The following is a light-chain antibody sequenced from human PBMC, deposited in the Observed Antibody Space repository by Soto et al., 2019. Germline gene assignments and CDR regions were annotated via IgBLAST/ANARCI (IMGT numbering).Light chain of an antibody. Sequence: EIVLTQSPATLSLSPGERATLSCRASQSVSRYLAWYQQKPGQAPRLLIYDASNRATGIPARFSGSGSGTDVTLNISSLEPEDFAVYYCQQRSDCPSTFGGGTKVQIK. CDR2: DAS. V-gene: IGKV3-11*01. J-gene: IGKJ4*01. CDR1: QSVSRY. CDR3: QQRSDCPST.